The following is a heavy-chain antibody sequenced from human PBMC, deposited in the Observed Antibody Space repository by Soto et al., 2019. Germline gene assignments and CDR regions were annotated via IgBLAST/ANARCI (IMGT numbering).Heavy chain of an antibody. CDR2: ISGSSNTI. Sequence: EVQLVESGGGLVQPGGSLRLSCAASGFTFSSYSMNWVRQAPGKGLEWVSYISGSSNTIYYADSVKGRFIISRDNAKNSLYLQLNSLRADDTAVYYCARDPVNSSGWYLGFACWGQGTLVTVSS. CDR3: ARDPVNSSGWYLGFAC. V-gene: IGHV3-48*04. D-gene: IGHD6-19*01. J-gene: IGHJ4*02. CDR1: GFTFSSYS.